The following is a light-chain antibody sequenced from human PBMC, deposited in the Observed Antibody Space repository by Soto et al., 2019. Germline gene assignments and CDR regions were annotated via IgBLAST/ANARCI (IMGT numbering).Light chain of an antibody. J-gene: IGLJ1*01. V-gene: IGLV1-44*01. Sequence: QSVLTQPPSASGTPGQRVTISCSASSGSLSVDWYQHLPGTASKLLIYSNYQRPSGVPDRFSGSKSGTSASLVISGLQSEDDADYYCAGRDDSLSGLYVFGTGTKLTVL. CDR1: SGSLS. CDR3: AGRDDSLSGLYV. CDR2: SNY.